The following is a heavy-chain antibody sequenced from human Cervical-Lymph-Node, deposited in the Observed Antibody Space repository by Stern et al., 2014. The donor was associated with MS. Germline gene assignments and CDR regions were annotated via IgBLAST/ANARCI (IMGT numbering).Heavy chain of an antibody. CDR3: ASDSSGYYLSFDY. J-gene: IGHJ4*02. V-gene: IGHV4-61*01. CDR1: GGSVSTVSYY. D-gene: IGHD3-22*01. Sequence: QLQLQESGPGLVKPSATLYLTCTVSGGSVSTVSYYWRWLRQPPGIGLEWIGYIYYSGSTNYSPSLKSRVTIAVDTSKNEFSLKLSSVTAADTAVYYCASDSSGYYLSFDYWGQGTLVTVSS. CDR2: IYYSGST.